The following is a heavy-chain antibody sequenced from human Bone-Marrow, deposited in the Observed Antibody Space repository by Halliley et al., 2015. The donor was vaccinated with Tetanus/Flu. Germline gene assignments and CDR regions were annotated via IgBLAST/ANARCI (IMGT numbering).Heavy chain of an antibody. J-gene: IGHJ4*02. CDR3: ARESISMVRGVITPYYIDY. CDR2: ISGYNGHT. D-gene: IGHD3-10*01. V-gene: IGHV1-18*04. Sequence: QVQLVQSGAEVKKPGASVKVSCKASGYTFISYGISWVRQAPGQGLEWMGWISGYNGHTNYAQKLQGRVSMTTDTSTSTAYMELRGLRTDDTAVYYCARESISMVRGVITPYYIDYWGQGTLVTVSS. CDR1: GYTFISYG.